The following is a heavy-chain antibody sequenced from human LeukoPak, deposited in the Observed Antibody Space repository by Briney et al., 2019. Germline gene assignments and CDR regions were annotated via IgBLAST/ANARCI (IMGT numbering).Heavy chain of an antibody. CDR2: IYYSGST. CDR3: ARERGGITMVRGAADAFDI. D-gene: IGHD3-10*01. J-gene: IGHJ3*02. Sequence: SETLSLTCAVYGGSFSSYYWSWIRQPPGKGLEWIGYIYYSGSTNYNPSLKSRVTISVDTSKYQFSLKLSSVTAADTAVYYCARERGGITMVRGAADAFDIWGQGTMVTVSS. CDR1: GGSFSSYY. V-gene: IGHV4-59*01.